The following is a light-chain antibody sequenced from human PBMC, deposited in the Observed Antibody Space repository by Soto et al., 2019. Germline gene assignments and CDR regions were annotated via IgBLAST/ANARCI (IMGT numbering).Light chain of an antibody. CDR1: QSVLYSSNNQNC. CDR3: QQYCATPWT. V-gene: IGKV4-1*01. CDR2: WAS. Sequence: DIVMTQSPDSLAVSLGERATINCESSQSVLYSSNNQNCLAWYQQKPGQPPKLIIYWASTRESGVPDRFSGSGSVTDFTLTISSLQAEDVAVYYCQQYCATPWTFGQGTKVEIK. J-gene: IGKJ1*01.